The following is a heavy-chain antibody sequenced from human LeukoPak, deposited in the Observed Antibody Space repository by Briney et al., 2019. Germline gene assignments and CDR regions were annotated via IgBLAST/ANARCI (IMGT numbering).Heavy chain of an antibody. CDR1: GCTFSSYA. J-gene: IGHJ6*02. D-gene: IGHD5-18*01. Sequence: ASVKVSCKASGCTFSSYAISWVRQAPGQGLEWMGRIIPIFGIANYAQKFQGRVTITAGKSTSKAYMELSSLRSEDTAVYYCAREITAMNYYYYGMDVWGQGTTVTVSS. CDR3: AREITAMNYYYYGMDV. CDR2: IIPIFGIA. V-gene: IGHV1-69*04.